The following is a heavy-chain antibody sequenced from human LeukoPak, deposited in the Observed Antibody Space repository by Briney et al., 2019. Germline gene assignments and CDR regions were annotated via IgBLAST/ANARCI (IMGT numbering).Heavy chain of an antibody. CDR3: AFSGYDGALNY. D-gene: IGHD5-12*01. CDR2: IRHDGSNK. CDR1: GFSLSSYG. J-gene: IGHJ4*02. Sequence: PGGSLRLSCAASGFSLSSYGMHWVRQAPGKGLEWVAFIRHDGSNKYHADSVKGRFTISRDNSKNTLYLQMNSLRAEDTAVYYCAFSGYDGALNYWGQGTLVTVSS. V-gene: IGHV3-30*02.